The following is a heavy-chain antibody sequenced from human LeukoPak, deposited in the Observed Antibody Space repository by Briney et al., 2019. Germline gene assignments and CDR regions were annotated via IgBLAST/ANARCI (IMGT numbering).Heavy chain of an antibody. V-gene: IGHV4-59*12. Sequence: SETLSLTCTLSGGSISSYYWSWIRQPPGKGLEWIGYIYYSGSTNYNPSLKSRVTISVDTSKNQFSLNLNSVTAADTALYFCARAAGSGLIDYWGQGILVIVSS. CDR1: GGSISSYY. CDR3: ARAAGSGLIDY. D-gene: IGHD6-19*01. J-gene: IGHJ4*02. CDR2: IYYSGST.